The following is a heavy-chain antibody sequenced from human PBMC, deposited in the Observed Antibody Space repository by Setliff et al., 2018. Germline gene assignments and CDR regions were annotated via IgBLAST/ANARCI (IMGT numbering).Heavy chain of an antibody. CDR1: GNSFPSYW. CDR2: IYPGDSHT. Sequence: PGESLKISCKASGNSFPSYWIGWVRQVPGKGLEWMGIIYPGDSHTRHSPSFQGQVTISADKSILTAFLQWTYLKASDSAIYYCARLGRNNSAPPGDYWGQGTLVTVS. V-gene: IGHV5-51*01. CDR3: ARLGRNNSAPPGDY. J-gene: IGHJ4*02. D-gene: IGHD6-25*01.